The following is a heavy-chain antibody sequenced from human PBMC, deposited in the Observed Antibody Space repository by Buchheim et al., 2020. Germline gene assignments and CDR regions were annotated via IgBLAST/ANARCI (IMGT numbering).Heavy chain of an antibody. Sequence: QVQLVESGGGVVQPGRSLRLSCAASGFTFSSYGMHWVRQAPGKGLEWVAVISYDGSNKYYADSVKGRFTISRDNSKNTLYLQMNSLRAEDTAVYYCAKIRLTYVDYYYYGMDVWGQGTT. CDR1: GFTFSSYG. D-gene: IGHD3-16*01. CDR3: AKIRLTYVDYYYYGMDV. CDR2: ISYDGSNK. V-gene: IGHV3-30*18. J-gene: IGHJ6*02.